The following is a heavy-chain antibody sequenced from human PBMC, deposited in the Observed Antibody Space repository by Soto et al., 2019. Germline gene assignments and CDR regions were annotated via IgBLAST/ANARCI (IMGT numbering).Heavy chain of an antibody. CDR1: GYSFASYW. CDR3: ARQLTAAADIDY. CDR2: IDPGDSDT. V-gene: IGHV5-51*01. D-gene: IGHD6-13*01. J-gene: IGHJ4*02. Sequence: PGESLKISCKGSGYSFASYWIAWVRQMPGKGLEWMGIIDPGDSDTRYSPSFQGQVTISVDKSISTAYLQWSSLKASDTAMYYCARQLTAAADIDYWGQGTLVTVSS.